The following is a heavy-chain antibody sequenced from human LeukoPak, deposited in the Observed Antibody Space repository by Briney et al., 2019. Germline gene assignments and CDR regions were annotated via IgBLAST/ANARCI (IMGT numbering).Heavy chain of an antibody. V-gene: IGHV4-4*09. Sequence: SETLSLTCTVSGGSISSYYWSWIRQPPGKGLEWIGYIYTSGSTNYNPSLKCRVTISVDTSKNQFSLKLSSVTAADTAVYYCARGYYDSSGYPHFDYWGQGTLVTVSS. CDR1: GGSISSYY. CDR2: IYTSGST. J-gene: IGHJ4*02. CDR3: ARGYYDSSGYPHFDY. D-gene: IGHD3-22*01.